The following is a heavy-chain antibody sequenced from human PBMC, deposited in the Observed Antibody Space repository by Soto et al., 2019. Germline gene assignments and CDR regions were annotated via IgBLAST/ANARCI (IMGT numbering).Heavy chain of an antibody. CDR3: ARTVGAFDY. V-gene: IGHV3-9*01. Sequence: EVQLVESGGGLVQPGRSLRLSCAASGFTFDDYAMHWVRQAPGKGLEWVSGISWNSGSIGYADSVKGRFTISRDNAKNSLYLQMNSLRAEDTAVYYCARTVGAFDYWGQGTLVTVSS. CDR2: ISWNSGSI. D-gene: IGHD1-26*01. CDR1: GFTFDDYA. J-gene: IGHJ4*02.